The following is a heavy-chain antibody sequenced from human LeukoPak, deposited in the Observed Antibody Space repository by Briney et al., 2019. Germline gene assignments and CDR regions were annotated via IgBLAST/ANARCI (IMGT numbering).Heavy chain of an antibody. CDR3: AKVLAYYFDY. V-gene: IGHV3-15*07. CDR1: DFSFSNAW. CDR2: IKSKTDGGTT. Sequence: PGGSLRLSCAASDFSFSNAWMNWVRQAPGKGLEWVGRIKSKTDGGTTDYAAPVKGRFIISRHDSKNTLYLQMNSLRAEDTAVYYCAKVLAYYFDYWGQGTLVTVSS. J-gene: IGHJ4*02.